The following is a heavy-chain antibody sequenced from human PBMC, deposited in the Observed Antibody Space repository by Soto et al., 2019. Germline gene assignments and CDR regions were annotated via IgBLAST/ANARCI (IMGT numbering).Heavy chain of an antibody. J-gene: IGHJ6*02. CDR1: GYTFTGYY. D-gene: IGHD1-26*01. CDR2: INPNSGGT. CDR3: ARELVGELLGGDGYYYGMDV. V-gene: IGHV1-2*04. Sequence: QVQLVQSGAEVKKPGASVKVSCKASGYTFTGYYMHWVRQAPGQGLEWMGWINPNSGGTNYAQKFQGWVTMTRDTSTSTAYMELGRLRSADTAVYYCARELVGELLGGDGYYYGMDVWGQGTTVTVSS.